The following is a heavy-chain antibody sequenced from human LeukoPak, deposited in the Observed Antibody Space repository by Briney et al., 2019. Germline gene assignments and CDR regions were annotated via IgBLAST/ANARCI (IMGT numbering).Heavy chain of an antibody. CDR2: INSDGSST. V-gene: IGHV3-74*01. CDR3: VRRAGGYSHPYDY. J-gene: IGHJ4*02. CDR1: GFTFSSYW. D-gene: IGHD4-23*01. Sequence: PGGSLRLSCAASGFTFSSYWMHWVRQAPGKGLVWVSRINSDGSSTSYADSVRGRFTISRDDSKNTLYLQMNSLRAEDTAVYYCVRRAGGYSHPYDYWGQGTLVTVSS.